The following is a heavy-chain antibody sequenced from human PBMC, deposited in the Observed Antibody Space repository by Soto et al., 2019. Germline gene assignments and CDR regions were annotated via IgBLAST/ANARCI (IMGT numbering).Heavy chain of an antibody. CDR1: GFTFSSYG. V-gene: IGHV3-30*18. CDR2: ISYDGSNK. J-gene: IGHJ4*02. CDR3: AKDYGSGSSMDF. D-gene: IGHD3-10*01. Sequence: PGGSLRLSCAASGFTFSSYGMHWVRQAPGKGLEWVAVISYDGSNKYYADSVKGRFTIFRDNSKNTLYLQMNSLRAEDTAVYYCAKDYGSGSSMDFWGQGTLVTVSS.